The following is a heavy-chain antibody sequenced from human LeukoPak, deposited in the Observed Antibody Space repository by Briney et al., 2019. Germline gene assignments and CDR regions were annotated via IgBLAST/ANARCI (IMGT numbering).Heavy chain of an antibody. D-gene: IGHD2-2*01. CDR3: ARGLRVSPAFDY. CDR2: IDPKSGAT. Sequence: ASVKVSCKASGYTFTGYYMHWVRQAPGQGLEWMAWIDPKSGATDYAQRFQGRVTMTRDTSIITAYMELSRLRSDDTAVYYCARGLRVSPAFDYWGQGTLVTVSS. CDR1: GYTFTGYY. V-gene: IGHV1-2*02. J-gene: IGHJ4*02.